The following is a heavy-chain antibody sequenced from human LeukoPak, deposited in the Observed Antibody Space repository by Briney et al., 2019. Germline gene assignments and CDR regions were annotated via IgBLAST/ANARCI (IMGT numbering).Heavy chain of an antibody. CDR1: GGSISSYY. D-gene: IGHD6-13*01. CDR2: IYTGGST. Sequence: SETLSLTCTVSGGSISSYYWSWIRQPAGKGLEWIGRIYTGGSTNYNPSLKSRVTMSVDTSKNPFSLKLSSVTAADTAVYYCARDSSSWSFLDYWGQGTLVTVSS. J-gene: IGHJ4*02. V-gene: IGHV4-4*07. CDR3: ARDSSSWSFLDY.